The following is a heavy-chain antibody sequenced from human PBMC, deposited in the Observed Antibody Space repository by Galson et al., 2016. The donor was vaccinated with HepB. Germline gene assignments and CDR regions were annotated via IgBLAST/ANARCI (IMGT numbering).Heavy chain of an antibody. J-gene: IGHJ6*02. V-gene: IGHV3-53*01. Sequence: SLRLSCAAAGFTVSNDYMNWVRQAPGKGLEWVSVSYGGGDTYYAASVRGRFTISRDSSKNMVFLQMNSLRVEDTAVYYCATDPGLRNGMNVWGQGATVTVSS. CDR2: SYGGGDT. CDR1: GFTVSNDY. CDR3: ATDPGLRNGMNV.